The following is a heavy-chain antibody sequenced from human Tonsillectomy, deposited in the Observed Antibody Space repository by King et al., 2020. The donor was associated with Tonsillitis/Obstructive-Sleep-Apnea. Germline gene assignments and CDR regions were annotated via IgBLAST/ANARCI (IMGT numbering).Heavy chain of an antibody. D-gene: IGHD3-3*01. V-gene: IGHV3-20*04. Sequence: VQLVESGGGVVRPGGSLRLSCAASGFTFDDYGMSWVRQAPGKGLEWVSGINWNVGSTGYADSVKGRFTISRDNAKNSLYLQMNSLRAEDTALYYCARDGDDFWSAENWFDPWGQGTLVTVSS. CDR1: GFTFDDYG. J-gene: IGHJ5*02. CDR2: INWNVGST. CDR3: ARDGDDFWSAENWFDP.